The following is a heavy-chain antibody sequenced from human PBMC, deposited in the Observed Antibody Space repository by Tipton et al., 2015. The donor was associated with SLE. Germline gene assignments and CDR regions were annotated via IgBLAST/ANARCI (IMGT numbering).Heavy chain of an antibody. Sequence: QLVQSGAEVTKPGASVKIACRASAYTFSNHDINWVRQAPGQGLEWMGWMNFRSGNTASAQKFQGRVTMTRDTAISTAYLEVRSLTSDDTAVYYCARGQVGWEILPYYFDFWGQGTLVTVSS. CDR1: AYTFSNHD. V-gene: IGHV1-8*01. J-gene: IGHJ4*02. CDR2: MNFRSGNT. CDR3: ARGQVGWEILPYYFDF. D-gene: IGHD1-26*01.